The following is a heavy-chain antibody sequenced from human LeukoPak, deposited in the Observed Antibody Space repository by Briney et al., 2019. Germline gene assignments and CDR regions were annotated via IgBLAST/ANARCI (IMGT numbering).Heavy chain of an antibody. D-gene: IGHD2-2*01. CDR1: GGTFSSYA. Sequence: SVKVSCKASGGTFSSYAISWVRQAPGQGLEWMGRIIPIFGTANYAQKFQGRVTITTDESTSTAYMELSSLRSEDTAVYYCARGLSYQLLALVGPFQNWGQGTLVTVSS. J-gene: IGHJ4*02. CDR2: IIPIFGTA. CDR3: ARGLSYQLLALVGPFQN. V-gene: IGHV1-69*05.